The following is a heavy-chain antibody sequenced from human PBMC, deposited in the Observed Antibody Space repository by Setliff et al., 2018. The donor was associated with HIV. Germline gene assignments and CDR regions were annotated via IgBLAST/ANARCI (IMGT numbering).Heavy chain of an antibody. V-gene: IGHV3-30*18. D-gene: IGHD5-12*01. Sequence: PGGSLRLSCAASGFTFSSYSMNWVRQAPGKGLEWVAVILSDGNNKYYADSVKGRFTISRDNSKNTLYLQMNSLRAEDTAVYYCAKDPRAAVATICDYWGQGTLVTVSS. J-gene: IGHJ4*02. CDR3: AKDPRAAVATICDY. CDR1: GFTFSSYS. CDR2: ILSDGNNK.